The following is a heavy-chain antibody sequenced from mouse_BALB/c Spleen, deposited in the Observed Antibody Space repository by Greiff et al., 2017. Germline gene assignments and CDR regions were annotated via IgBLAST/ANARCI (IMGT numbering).Heavy chain of an antibody. J-gene: IGHJ2*01. Sequence: QVQLQQSGAELVRPGTSVKVSCKASGYAFTNYLIEWVKQRPGQGLEWIGVINPGSGGTNYNEKFKGKATLTADKSSSTAYMQLSSLTSDDSAVYFCARRVYDGYYLDYWGQGTTLTVSS. CDR1: GYAFTNYL. CDR2: INPGSGGT. CDR3: ARRVYDGYYLDY. V-gene: IGHV1-54*01. D-gene: IGHD2-3*01.